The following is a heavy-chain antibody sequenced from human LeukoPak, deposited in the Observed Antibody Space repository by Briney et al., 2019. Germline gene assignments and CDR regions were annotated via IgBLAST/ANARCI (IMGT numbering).Heavy chain of an antibody. Sequence: GASVKVSCKASGGIFSSYAISWVRQAPGQGLEWMGGIIPIFGTANYAQKFQGRVTITADESTSTAYMELSSLRSEDTAVYYCARAYSSSYWFDPWGQGTLVTVSS. CDR3: ARAYSSSYWFDP. V-gene: IGHV1-69*01. CDR1: GGIFSSYA. D-gene: IGHD6-6*01. CDR2: IIPIFGTA. J-gene: IGHJ5*02.